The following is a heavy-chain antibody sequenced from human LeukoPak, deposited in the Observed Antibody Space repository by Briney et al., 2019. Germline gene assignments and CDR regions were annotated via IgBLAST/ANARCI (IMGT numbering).Heavy chain of an antibody. V-gene: IGHV3-30*04. CDR1: GFTFSSYA. CDR2: ISYDGSNK. CDR3: ARDSRSGGAFDI. Sequence: PGGSLRLSCAASGFTFSSYAMHWVRQAPGKGLEWVAVISYDGSNKYYADSVKGRFTISRDNSKNTLYLQMNSLRAEETAVYYCARDSRSGGAFDIWGQGTMVTVSS. J-gene: IGHJ3*02.